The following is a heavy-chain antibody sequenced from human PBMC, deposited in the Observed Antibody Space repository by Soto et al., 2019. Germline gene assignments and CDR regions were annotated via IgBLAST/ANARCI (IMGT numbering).Heavy chain of an antibody. D-gene: IGHD2-21*01. J-gene: IGHJ6*02. CDR1: GGTFSSYA. Sequence: SVKVSCQASGGTFSSYAISWVRQAPGQGLEWMGGIIPIFGTANYAQKFQGRVTITADESTSTAHMQLSTQRSEDTAVYYCARVAVGSGDGYGMDVWGQGTTVTVSS. V-gene: IGHV1-69*13. CDR3: ARVAVGSGDGYGMDV. CDR2: IIPIFGTA.